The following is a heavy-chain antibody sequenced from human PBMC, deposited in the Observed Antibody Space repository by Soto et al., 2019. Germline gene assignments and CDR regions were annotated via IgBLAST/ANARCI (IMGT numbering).Heavy chain of an antibody. D-gene: IGHD6-19*01. V-gene: IGHV4-59*01. CDR3: ARGVDSSGWYRY. CDR2: IYYSGST. J-gene: IGHJ4*02. Sequence: PSETLSLTCTVSGGSISSYYWSWIRQPPGKGLEWIGYIYYSGSTNYNPSLKSRVTISVDTSKNQFSLKLSSVTAADTAVYYCARGVDSSGWYRYWGQGTLVTVSS. CDR1: GGSISSYY.